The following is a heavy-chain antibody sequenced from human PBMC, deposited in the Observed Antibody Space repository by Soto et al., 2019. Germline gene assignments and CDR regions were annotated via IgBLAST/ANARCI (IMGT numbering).Heavy chain of an antibody. CDR3: ARVGGDDFGDSGGFDY. D-gene: IGHD4-17*01. J-gene: IGHJ4*02. V-gene: IGHV4-59*01. CDR1: CGSIRDYF. CDR2: IYYSGRT. Sequence: SETLSLTCTVSCGSIRDYFWTWIRQPPGKGLEWIGYIYYSGRTNYNPSLKSRVSISVDTSKNHFSLQLRSVTAADTAVYYCARVGGDDFGDSGGFDYWGQGTLVTVSS.